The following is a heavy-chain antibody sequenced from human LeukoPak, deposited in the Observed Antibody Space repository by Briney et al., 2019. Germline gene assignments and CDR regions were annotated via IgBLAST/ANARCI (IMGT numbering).Heavy chain of an antibody. Sequence: GGSLRLSCAASGFTFSSYGMSWVRQAPGKGVEWVSFISGGDGTIYYADSVKGRFTISRDNAKNSLYLQMNSLRAEDTAVYYCARDRSSGGRKGVDYWGQGTLVTVSS. CDR3: ARDRSSGGRKGVDY. D-gene: IGHD6-19*01. V-gene: IGHV3-48*01. CDR2: ISGGDGTI. J-gene: IGHJ4*02. CDR1: GFTFSSYG.